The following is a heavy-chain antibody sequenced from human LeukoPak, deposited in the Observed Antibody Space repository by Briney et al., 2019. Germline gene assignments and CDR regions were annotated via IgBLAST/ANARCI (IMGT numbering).Heavy chain of an antibody. CDR1: GGSISPYF. Sequence: NTSETLSLTCTVSGGSISPYFWSWIRQPPGKGPEWIGHIYTDGSTKYNPSLKSRVTISLDTSKNQFSLKLSSVTAADTAVYYCARRQIYFDHWGQGTLVTVSS. V-gene: IGHV4-4*09. CDR2: IYTDGST. CDR3: ARRQIYFDH. J-gene: IGHJ4*02.